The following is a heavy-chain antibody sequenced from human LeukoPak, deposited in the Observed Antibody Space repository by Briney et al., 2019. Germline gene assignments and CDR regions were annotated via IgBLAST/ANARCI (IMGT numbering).Heavy chain of an antibody. J-gene: IGHJ4*02. D-gene: IGHD3-10*01. CDR3: SGRYGPGPV. Sequence: ASVKVSCKASGYTFSGFYVHWVRQATGQGLERMGWIVPDGRDTKYAEKFQGRMTMTVDTSITTAYMELHSLTSDDTAVYYCSGRYGPGPVWGQGTLITASS. CDR2: IVPDGRDT. CDR1: GYTFSGFY. V-gene: IGHV1-2*02.